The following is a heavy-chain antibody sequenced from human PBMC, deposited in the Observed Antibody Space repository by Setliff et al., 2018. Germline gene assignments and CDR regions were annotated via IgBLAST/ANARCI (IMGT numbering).Heavy chain of an antibody. J-gene: IGHJ4*02. V-gene: IGHV1-46*01. D-gene: IGHD6-25*01. Sequence: GASVKVSCKTSGYSFTSHYMHWVRQAPGQGLEWMGIVNPGGLTSSSTQKFEGRVTMTRDTSTSTVYMELNSLTSDDTAVYYCARAGLAAAGRKGVFDHWGQGTQVTVSS. CDR3: ARAGLAAAGRKGVFDH. CDR1: GYSFTSHY. CDR2: VNPGGLTS.